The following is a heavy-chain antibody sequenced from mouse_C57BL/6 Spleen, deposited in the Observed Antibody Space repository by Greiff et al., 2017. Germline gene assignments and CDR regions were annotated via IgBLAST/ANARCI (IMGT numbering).Heavy chain of an antibody. J-gene: IGHJ3*01. CDR1: GYTFTSYW. CDR3: ARGDSSAPAY. D-gene: IGHD3-2*02. CDR2: SDPNSGGT. Sequence: QVQLQQPGAELVKPGASVKLSCKASGYTFTSYWMHWVKQRPGRGLEWIGRSDPNSGGTKYNEKFKSKATLTVDKPSSTAYMQLSSLTSEVSAVYYCARGDSSAPAYWGQGTLVTVSA. V-gene: IGHV1-72*01.